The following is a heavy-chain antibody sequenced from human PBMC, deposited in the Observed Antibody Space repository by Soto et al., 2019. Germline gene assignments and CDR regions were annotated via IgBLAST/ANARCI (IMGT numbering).Heavy chain of an antibody. Sequence: QVQLQESGPGLVKPSETLSLTCTVSGGSISSYYWSWIRQPPGKGLEWIGYIYYSGSTNYNPSLKSRVTISEDTSKNQFSLKLSSVTAADTAVYYCARDTYYYGSSAYYRYNWFDPWGQGTLVTVSS. J-gene: IGHJ5*02. D-gene: IGHD3-22*01. CDR3: ARDTYYYGSSAYYRYNWFDP. V-gene: IGHV4-59*01. CDR1: GGSISSYY. CDR2: IYYSGST.